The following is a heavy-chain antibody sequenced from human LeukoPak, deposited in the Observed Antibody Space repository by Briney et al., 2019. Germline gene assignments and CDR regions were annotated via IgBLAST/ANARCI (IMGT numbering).Heavy chain of an antibody. CDR2: INHSGST. CDR1: GGSISGYY. CDR3: ARRGWFGELSYFDY. D-gene: IGHD3-10*01. Sequence: PSETLSLTCTVSGGSISGYYWSWIRQPPGKGLEWIGEINHSGSTDYNPSLKSRVTISVDTSKNQFSLKLSSVTAADTAVYYCARRGWFGELSYFDYWGQGTLVTVSS. J-gene: IGHJ4*02. V-gene: IGHV4-34*01.